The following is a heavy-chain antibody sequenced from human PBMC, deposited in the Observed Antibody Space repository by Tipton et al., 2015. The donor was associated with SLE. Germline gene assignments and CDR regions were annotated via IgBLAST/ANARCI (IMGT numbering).Heavy chain of an antibody. CDR3: ARQRVHYDFWSGYLQYYFDY. V-gene: IGHV4-59*08. J-gene: IGHJ4*02. CDR1: GGSISSHY. D-gene: IGHD3-3*01. Sequence: TLSLTCTVSGGSISSHYWSWIRQPPGKGLDWIGYIYYSGSTNYNPSLKSRVTISVDTSKNQFSLKLSSVTAADTAVYYCARQRVHYDFWSGYLQYYFDYWGQGTLVTVSS. CDR2: IYYSGST.